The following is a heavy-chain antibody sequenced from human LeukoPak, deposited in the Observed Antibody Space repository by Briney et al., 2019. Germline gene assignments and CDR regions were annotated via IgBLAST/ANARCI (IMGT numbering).Heavy chain of an antibody. CDR1: GYTFTSYG. CDR2: ISAYNGNT. V-gene: IGHV1-18*01. Sequence: GASVKVSCKASGYTFTSYGISWVRQAPGQGLEWMGWISAYNGNTNYAQKLQGRVTMTRDMSTSTVYMELSSLRSEDTAVYYCARGFPYGDIDYWGQGTLVTVSS. CDR3: ARGFPYGDIDY. J-gene: IGHJ4*02. D-gene: IGHD4-17*01.